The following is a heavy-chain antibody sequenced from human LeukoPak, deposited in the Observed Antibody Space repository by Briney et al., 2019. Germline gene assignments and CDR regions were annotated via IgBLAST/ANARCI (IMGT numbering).Heavy chain of an antibody. D-gene: IGHD3-10*01. V-gene: IGHV3-48*03. CDR2: ISSSGSTI. CDR1: GFTFSSYE. Sequence: PGGSLRLSCAASGFTFSSYEMNWVRQAPGKGLEWVSYISSSGSTIYYADSVKGRFTISRDNAKNSLYLQMNSLRAEDTAVYYCARSSGVRGVTSTYFDYWGQGTLVTVSS. J-gene: IGHJ4*02. CDR3: ARSSGVRGVTSTYFDY.